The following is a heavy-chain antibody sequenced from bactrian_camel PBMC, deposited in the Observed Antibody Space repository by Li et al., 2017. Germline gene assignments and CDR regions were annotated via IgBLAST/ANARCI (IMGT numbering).Heavy chain of an antibody. J-gene: IGHJ4*01. CDR2: IRADGTT. Sequence: QLVESGGGSVQAGGSPRLSCTAPGFTTTCGMNWYRQAAGKQREWVSAIRADGTTAYADSVKGRFTISQDPAEKTLFLQMNNLKPEDTGTYVCATHSRRNFYKCDSWRQRGLDQWGQGTQVTVS. V-gene: IGHV3S55*01. CDR3: ATHSRRNFYKCDSWRQRGLDQ. CDR1: GFTTTCG. D-gene: IGHD6*01.